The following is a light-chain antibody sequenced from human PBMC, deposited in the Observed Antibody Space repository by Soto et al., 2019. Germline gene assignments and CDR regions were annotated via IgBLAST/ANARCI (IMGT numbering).Light chain of an antibody. CDR2: DVS. CDR3: CSYAGSPRYV. V-gene: IGLV2-11*01. J-gene: IGLJ1*01. Sequence: QSALTQPRSVSGSLGQSGTISCTGTSSDVGTYNYVSWYQQHPGKAPKVMIYDVSERPSGVPDRFSGSKSGNTASLTISGLQAEDEADYYCCSYAGSPRYVLGTGTKAPS. CDR1: SSDVGTYNY.